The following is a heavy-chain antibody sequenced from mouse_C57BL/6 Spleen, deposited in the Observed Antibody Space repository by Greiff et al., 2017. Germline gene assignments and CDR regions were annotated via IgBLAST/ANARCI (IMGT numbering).Heavy chain of an antibody. Sequence: EVQLVESGGGLVKPGGSLKLSCAASGFNFSDYGMHWVRQAPEKGLEWVAYISSGISTIYYADTVKGRFTISRDNAKNTLFLQMTSLRSEDTAMYYYASRYDYSYSFDYWGQGTTLTVSS. CDR2: ISSGISTI. V-gene: IGHV5-17*01. D-gene: IGHD2-4*01. CDR1: GFNFSDYG. CDR3: ASRYDYSYSFDY. J-gene: IGHJ2*01.